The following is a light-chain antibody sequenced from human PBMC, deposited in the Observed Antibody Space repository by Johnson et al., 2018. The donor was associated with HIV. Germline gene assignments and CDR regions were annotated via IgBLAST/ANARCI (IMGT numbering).Light chain of an antibody. CDR1: NSDIGENY. Sequence: QSVLTQPPSVSAAPGQKVTISCSGSNSDIGENYVSWYQQVPGTAPRLVIYDTIKRHSGIPDRFSGSKSGTSATLGITGLQTGDEADDYCGTWDSSLNAYVFGAATKVAVL. J-gene: IGLJ1*01. CDR3: GTWDSSLNAYV. V-gene: IGLV1-51*01. CDR2: DTI.